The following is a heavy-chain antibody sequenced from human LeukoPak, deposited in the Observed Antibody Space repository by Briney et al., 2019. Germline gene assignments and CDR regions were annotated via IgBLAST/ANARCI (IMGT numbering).Heavy chain of an antibody. D-gene: IGHD6-19*01. CDR2: INTSGST. V-gene: IGHV4-61*02. CDR3: ARDSRGAGPDFDS. CDR1: GGSISSGSYY. J-gene: IGHJ4*02. Sequence: SQTLSLTCAVSGGSISSGSYYWSWIRQPAGKGLEWIGRINTSGSTDYNPSLNSRVTISVDTSKNQFSLKLSSVTAADTAVYYCARDSRGAGPDFDSWGQGTLVTVSS.